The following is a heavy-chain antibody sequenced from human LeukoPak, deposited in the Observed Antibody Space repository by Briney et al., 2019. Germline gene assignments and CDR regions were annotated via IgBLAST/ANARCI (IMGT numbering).Heavy chain of an antibody. CDR3: ARDSGYYDILTGYQEGLDY. CDR2: ISAYNGNT. V-gene: IGHV1-18*01. J-gene: IGHJ4*02. CDR1: GYTFTSYG. Sequence: ASVKVSCKASGYTFTSYGISWVRQAPGQGLEWMGWISAYNGNTNYAQKLQGRVTMTTDTSTSTAYMGLRSLRSDDTAVYYCARDSGYYDILTGYQEGLDYWGQGTLVTVSS. D-gene: IGHD3-9*01.